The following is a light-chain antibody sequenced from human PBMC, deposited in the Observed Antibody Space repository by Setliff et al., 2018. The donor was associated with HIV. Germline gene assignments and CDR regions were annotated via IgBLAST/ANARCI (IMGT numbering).Light chain of an antibody. Sequence: QSVLTQPPSASGTPGQRVTISCSGGSSNIGSNYVYWFQLLPGTAPKLLIYYDNQRPSGVPDRFSGSKSGTSASLAISGLRSDDEAHYYCAAWDNSLSGYFCAAGTNVTVL. V-gene: IGLV1-47*02. J-gene: IGLJ1*01. CDR1: SSNIGSNY. CDR3: AAWDNSLSGYF. CDR2: YDN.